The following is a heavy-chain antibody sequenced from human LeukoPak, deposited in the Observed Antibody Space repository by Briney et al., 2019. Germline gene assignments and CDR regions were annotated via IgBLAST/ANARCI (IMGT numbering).Heavy chain of an antibody. CDR1: GGTFSSYA. V-gene: IGHV1-69*06. J-gene: IGHJ4*02. D-gene: IGHD5-24*01. CDR2: IIPIFGTA. Sequence: ASVKVSCKASGGTFSSYAISWVRQAPGQGLEWMGGIIPIFGTANYAQKFQGRVTITADKSTSTAYMELSSLRSEDTAVYYCAAVVEMATIWGFDYWGQGTLVTVSS. CDR3: AAVVEMATIWGFDY.